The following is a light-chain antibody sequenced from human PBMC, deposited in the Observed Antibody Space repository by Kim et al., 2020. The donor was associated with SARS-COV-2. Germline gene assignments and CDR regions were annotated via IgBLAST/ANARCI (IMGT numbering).Light chain of an antibody. CDR3: QQSDSSPVT. V-gene: IGKV1-39*01. J-gene: IGKJ2*01. CDR1: QTISNH. Sequence: SASIGDRVTITCRASQTISNHLTWYQQKPGKAPKLLIYAASILPSGVPSRFSGSGSATDFTLTINSLQPDDFATYYCQQSDSSPVTFGQGTKLEI. CDR2: AAS.